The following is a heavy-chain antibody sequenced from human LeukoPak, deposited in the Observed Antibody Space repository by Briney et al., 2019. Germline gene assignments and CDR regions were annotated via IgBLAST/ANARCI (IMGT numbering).Heavy chain of an antibody. J-gene: IGHJ5*02. D-gene: IGHD3-9*01. CDR2: ISAYNGNT. CDR1: GYTFTSYG. V-gene: IGHV1-18*01. Sequence: GASVKVSCKASGYTFTSYGIIWVRQAPGQGLEWMGWISAYNGNTNYAQKLQGRVTMTTDTSTSTAYMELRSLRSDDTAVYYCARAPYDILTGRGLDPWGQGTLVTVSS. CDR3: ARAPYDILTGRGLDP.